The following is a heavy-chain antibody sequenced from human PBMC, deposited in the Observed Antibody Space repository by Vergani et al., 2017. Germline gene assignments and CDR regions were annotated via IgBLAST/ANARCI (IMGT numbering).Heavy chain of an antibody. Sequence: QVQLQESGPGPVKPSETLSLTCTVSGGSISSSTYYWGWIRQPPGKGLEWIGSIYYSGGTYYNPSLKSRVTISVHTSKNQFSLKLSSVTAADTAVYYCARQVFWSGYFHPDAFDIWGQGTMVTVSS. CDR2: IYYSGGT. CDR3: ARQVFWSGYFHPDAFDI. V-gene: IGHV4-39*01. D-gene: IGHD3-3*01. J-gene: IGHJ3*02. CDR1: GGSISSSTYY.